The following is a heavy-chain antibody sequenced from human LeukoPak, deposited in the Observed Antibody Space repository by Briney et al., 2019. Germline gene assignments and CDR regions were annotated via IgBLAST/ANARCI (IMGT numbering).Heavy chain of an antibody. Sequence: PGGSLRLSCSASGFTFSSYAMHWVRQAPGKGLEYVSAISSNGGSTFYADSVKGRFTISRDNAKNSLYLQMNSLRAEDTAVYYCARGGRLQSLDYWGQGTLVTVSS. CDR1: GFTFSSYA. V-gene: IGHV3-64*04. J-gene: IGHJ4*02. D-gene: IGHD6-6*01. CDR2: ISSNGGST. CDR3: ARGGRLQSLDY.